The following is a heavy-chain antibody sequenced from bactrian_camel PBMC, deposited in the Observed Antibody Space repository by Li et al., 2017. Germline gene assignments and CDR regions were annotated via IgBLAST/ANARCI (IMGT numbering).Heavy chain of an antibody. Sequence: HVQLVESGGGSVQAGGSLRLSCATSGDTYGSSCMAWFRQAPGQEREGVAAIDTGDGSTYYLNSVKGRFTISRDNAKNTLYLQMNSLKTEDTAVYYCAASPASYPSDWGQGTQVTVS. V-gene: IGHV3S1*01. J-gene: IGHJ4*01. CDR1: GDTYGSSC. CDR2: IDTGDGST. CDR3: AASPASYPSD.